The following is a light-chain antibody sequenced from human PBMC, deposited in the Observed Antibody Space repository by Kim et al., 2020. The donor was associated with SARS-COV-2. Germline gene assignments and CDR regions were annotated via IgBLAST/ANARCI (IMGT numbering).Light chain of an antibody. J-gene: IGKJ1*01. CDR3: QQYSHYSRT. Sequence: DIQMTQFPSTLSGSVGDRVTITCRASQSFNDWLVWYQQKPGKAPNLLIYKASNLKSGVSSRFSGSGSGTEFTLTISSLQPDDAATYYCQQYSHYSRTFGQGTKVDIK. CDR1: QSFNDW. CDR2: KAS. V-gene: IGKV1-5*03.